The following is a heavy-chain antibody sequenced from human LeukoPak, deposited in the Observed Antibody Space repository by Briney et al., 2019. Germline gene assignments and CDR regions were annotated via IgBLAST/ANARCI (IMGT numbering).Heavy chain of an antibody. CDR1: GDSVSSHDAA. D-gene: IGHD6-19*01. CDR2: TYYRSRWLN. CDR3: SRDPTVAEP. Sequence: SQTLSLTCAISGDSVSSHDAAWNWIRQSPSRGLEWLGRTYYRSRWLNDYAVSVKSRISISPDTSKNQFSLKLSSVTAADTAVYYCSRDPTVAEPWGQGTLVPVSS. J-gene: IGHJ5*02. V-gene: IGHV6-1*01.